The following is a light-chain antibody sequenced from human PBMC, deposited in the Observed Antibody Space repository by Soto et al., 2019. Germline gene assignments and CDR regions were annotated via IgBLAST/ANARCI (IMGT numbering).Light chain of an antibody. CDR2: EVS. CDR3: SSYTSSSTQV. CDR1: NSDVGGYNY. V-gene: IGLV2-14*01. Sequence: QSVLTQPASVSGSPGQSITISCTGTNSDVGGYNYVSWFQQHPGKAPKLMIYEVSNRPSGVSNRFSGSKSGNTASLTISGLQAEDEADYYRSSYTSSSTQVFGTGTKVTVL. J-gene: IGLJ1*01.